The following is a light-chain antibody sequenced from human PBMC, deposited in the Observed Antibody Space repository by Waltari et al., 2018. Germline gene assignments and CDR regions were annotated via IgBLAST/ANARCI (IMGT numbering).Light chain of an antibody. CDR1: ARAKQS. J-gene: IGLJ3*02. CDR2: KDT. V-gene: IGLV3-25*03. CDR3: QSTDSSASVWV. Sequence: SNNLTQPPSVPVSPGQTARITTPGEARAKQSACWYQQKPGQAPVFVIYKDTQRPSGIPERFSGSTSGTTVTLTITGVQAEDEADYYCQSTDSSASVWVFGGGAKLTV.